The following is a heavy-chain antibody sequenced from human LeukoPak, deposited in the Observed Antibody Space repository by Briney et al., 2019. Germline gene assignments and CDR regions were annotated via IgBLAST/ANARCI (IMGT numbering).Heavy chain of an antibody. J-gene: IGHJ4*02. D-gene: IGHD3-10*01. V-gene: IGHV3-53*01. CDR2: IYPDGRA. Sequence: GGSLRLSCAASGVTVSTIYMGWVRQAPGKGLDWVSVIYPDGRAYYAESVKGRFTISRDSSENTLFLQMNNLRAEDTAVYYCATLKGWYGEGCSDYWGQGTLVTVSS. CDR3: ATLKGWYGEGCSDY. CDR1: GVTVSTIY.